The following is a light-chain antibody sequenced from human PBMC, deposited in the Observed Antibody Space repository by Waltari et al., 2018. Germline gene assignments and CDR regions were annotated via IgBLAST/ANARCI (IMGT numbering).Light chain of an antibody. CDR2: WSA. CDR3: QQYYKSPLT. Sequence: DIVMTQSPDSLAVSLGERATINCQSSQALFYTSNNNNYLAWYQQKPGQPPKLLIPWSATRESGVPDRFSGSGSGTDFTLTISSLQAEDVAVYYCQQYYKSPLTFGQGTRLEIK. CDR1: QALFYTSNNNNY. J-gene: IGKJ5*01. V-gene: IGKV4-1*01.